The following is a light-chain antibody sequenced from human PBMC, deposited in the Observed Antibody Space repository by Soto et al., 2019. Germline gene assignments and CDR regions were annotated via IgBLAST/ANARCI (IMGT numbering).Light chain of an antibody. CDR1: SSNIGAGYD. CDR2: DND. CDR3: GTWDSSLSGYV. V-gene: IGLV1-51*01. Sequence: QSVLTQPPSVSGAPGQRVTISCTGSSSNIGAGYDVHWYQQLPRTAPIVLIYDNDVRPSGIPDRFSGSKSGTSATLGITGLQTGDEADYYCGTWDSSLSGYVFGTGTKLTVL. J-gene: IGLJ1*01.